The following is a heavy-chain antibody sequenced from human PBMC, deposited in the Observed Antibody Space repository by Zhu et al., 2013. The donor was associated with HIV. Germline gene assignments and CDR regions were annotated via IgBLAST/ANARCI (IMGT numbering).Heavy chain of an antibody. CDR3: ARGPGGNGWGLKYYFDY. Sequence: QVQLQESGPRLVKPSETLSLTCTVSGGSVDNGDYYWSWIRQSPGKGLEWIGFIFYSGSTDYNPSLKSRVTISVDTSKNQFYLQLSSLTAADTAVYYCARGPGGNGWGLKYYFDYWGQGALVTVSS. V-gene: IGHV4-61*08. J-gene: IGHJ4*02. D-gene: IGHD6-19*01. CDR1: GGSVDNGDYY. CDR2: IFYSGST.